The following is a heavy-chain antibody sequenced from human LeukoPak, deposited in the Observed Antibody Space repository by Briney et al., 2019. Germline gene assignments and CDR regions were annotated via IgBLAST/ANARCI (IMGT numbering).Heavy chain of an antibody. CDR3: ARSASYYDSSGYYPYDAFYI. CDR2: INHSGST. CDR1: GFTFSSYA. V-gene: IGHV4-34*08. D-gene: IGHD3-22*01. Sequence: PGGSLRLSCATSGFTFSSYAMSWVRQAPGKGLEWIGEINHSGSTNYNPSLKSRVTISVDTSKNQFSLKLSSVTAADTAVYYCARSASYYDSSGYYPYDAFYIWGQGTMVTVSS. J-gene: IGHJ3*02.